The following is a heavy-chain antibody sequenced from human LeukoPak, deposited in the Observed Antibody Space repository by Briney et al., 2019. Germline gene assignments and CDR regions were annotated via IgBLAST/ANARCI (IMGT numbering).Heavy chain of an antibody. CDR3: AKDLAITMVRGVTVNIFDY. D-gene: IGHD3-10*01. J-gene: IGHJ4*02. Sequence: GGSLRLSCAASGFTFSSYAMSWVRQAPGKGLGWVSAISGSGGSTYYADSVKGRFTISRDNSKNTLYLQMNSLRAEDTAVYYCAKDLAITMVRGVTVNIFDYWGQGTLVTVSS. V-gene: IGHV3-23*01. CDR2: ISGSGGST. CDR1: GFTFSSYA.